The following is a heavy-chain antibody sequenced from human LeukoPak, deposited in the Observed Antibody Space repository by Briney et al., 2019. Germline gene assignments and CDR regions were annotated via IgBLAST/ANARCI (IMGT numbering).Heavy chain of an antibody. D-gene: IGHD3-10*01. V-gene: IGHV4-61*02. CDR2: IYTSGST. CDR3: ARDRYYYGSGSYNYFDY. CDR1: GGSISSGSYY. J-gene: IGHJ4*02. Sequence: SETLSLTCTVSGGSISSGSYYWSWIRQPAGKGLEWIGRIYTSGSTNYNPSLKSRVTISVDTSKNQFSLKLSSVTAADTAVYYCARDRYYYGSGSYNYFDYWGQGTLVTVSS.